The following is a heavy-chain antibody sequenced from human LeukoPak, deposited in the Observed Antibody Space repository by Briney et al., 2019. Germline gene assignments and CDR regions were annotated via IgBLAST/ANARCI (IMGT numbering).Heavy chain of an antibody. D-gene: IGHD3-16*01. CDR2: IYHSGSI. J-gene: IGHJ4*02. CDR3: TRLRNLWGVDY. Sequence: SETLSLTCTVSGGSISSYYWSWVRQPPGKGLEWIGCIYHSGSINYNPSLKSRVTISVDTSKKQFSLKLSSVTAADTAVYFCTRLRNLWGVDYWGQGTLVTVSS. CDR1: GGSISSYY. V-gene: IGHV4-59*01.